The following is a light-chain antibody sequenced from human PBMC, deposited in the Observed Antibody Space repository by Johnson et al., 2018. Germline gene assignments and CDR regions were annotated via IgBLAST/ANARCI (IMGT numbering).Light chain of an antibody. CDR2: ENN. CDR3: GTWDSSLGSGNV. V-gene: IGLV1-51*02. Sequence: QSVLTQPPSVSAAPGQKVTISCSGSSSNIGNNYVSWYQQLPGTAPKLLIYENNKRPSGIPDRFSGSKSGTSATLGIPGLQPGDEADFYCGTWDSSLGSGNVFGTGTKVTVL. CDR1: SSNIGNNY. J-gene: IGLJ1*01.